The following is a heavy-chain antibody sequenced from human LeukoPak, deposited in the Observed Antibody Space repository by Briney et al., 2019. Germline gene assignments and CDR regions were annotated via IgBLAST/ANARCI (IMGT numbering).Heavy chain of an antibody. J-gene: IGHJ5*02. CDR3: ARPVLDYSRGGWFDP. D-gene: IGHD4-11*01. CDR2: INHSGST. V-gene: IGHV4-34*01. CDR1: GGSISGYY. Sequence: SETLSLTCAVYGGSISGYYWSWIRQTPGKGLEWIGEINHSGSTNYNPSLKRGNTISVNTAKNQFSLKLSSVTAADTAVYYCARPVLDYSRGGWFDPWGQGTLVTVSS.